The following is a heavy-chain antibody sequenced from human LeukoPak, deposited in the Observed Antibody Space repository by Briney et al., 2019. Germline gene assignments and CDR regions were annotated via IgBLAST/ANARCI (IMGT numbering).Heavy chain of an antibody. D-gene: IGHD3-10*01. V-gene: IGHV4-34*01. CDR2: INHSGST. CDR3: ARHVPYYYGSGSNSTFELYYYGMDV. CDR1: GGSFSGYY. J-gene: IGHJ6*02. Sequence: SETLSLTCAVYGGSFSGYYWSWIRQPPGKGLEWIGEINHSGSTNYNPSLKSRVTISVDTSKNQFSLRLSSVTAADTAVYYCARHVPYYYGSGSNSTFELYYYGMDVWGQGTTVTVSS.